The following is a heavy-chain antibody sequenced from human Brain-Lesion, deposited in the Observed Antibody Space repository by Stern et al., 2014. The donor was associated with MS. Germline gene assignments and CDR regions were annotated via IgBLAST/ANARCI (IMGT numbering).Heavy chain of an antibody. CDR3: ARGRVVPGFQYYATDV. V-gene: IGHV4-61*02. CDR1: GGSISSGGYY. D-gene: IGHD2-2*01. Sequence: QLQLQESGPGLVKPSQTLSLSCTVSGGSISSGGYYWSWIRQPAGKGLEWIGRIFNRGSTSYNPPLKSRVTISIDTSKNQFSLRLNSMTAADTAVYYCARGRVVPGFQYYATDVWGQGTTVIVSS. J-gene: IGHJ6*02. CDR2: IFNRGST.